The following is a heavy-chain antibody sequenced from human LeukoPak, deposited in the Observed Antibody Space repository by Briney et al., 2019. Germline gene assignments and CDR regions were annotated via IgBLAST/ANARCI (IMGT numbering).Heavy chain of an antibody. Sequence: GASVKVSCTASGYTFTSYAMHWVRQAPGQRLEWMGWINAGNGNTKYSQKFQGRVTITRDTSASTAYMELSSLRSEDTAVYYCARETVDYYDSSGYYFSYFDYWGQGTLVTVSS. V-gene: IGHV1-3*01. CDR1: GYTFTSYA. CDR3: ARETVDYYDSSGYYFSYFDY. J-gene: IGHJ4*02. D-gene: IGHD3-22*01. CDR2: INAGNGNT.